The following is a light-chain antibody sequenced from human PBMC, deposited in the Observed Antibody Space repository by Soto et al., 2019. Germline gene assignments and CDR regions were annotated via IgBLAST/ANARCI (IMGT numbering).Light chain of an antibody. V-gene: IGKV3-20*01. CDR3: QQYGTSPPVYT. CDR2: GTY. J-gene: IGKJ2*01. Sequence: EIVLTQSPGTLSLSPGERATLSCRTSQSISSTYLAWYQQKPGQAPRLLIYGTYSRATGIPDRFSGSGSGRDFTLTISRLEPEDFAGYYCQQYGTSPPVYTFGQRTKLEIK. CDR1: QSISSTY.